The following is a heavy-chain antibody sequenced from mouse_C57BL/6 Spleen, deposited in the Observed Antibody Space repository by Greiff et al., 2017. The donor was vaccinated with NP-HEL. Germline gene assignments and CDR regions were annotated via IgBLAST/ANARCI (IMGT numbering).Heavy chain of an antibody. CDR3: ARHDGTDYFDY. D-gene: IGHD2-3*01. CDR1: GFTFSSYG. J-gene: IGHJ2*01. Sequence: EVNLVESGGDLVKPGGSLKLSCAASGFTFSSYGMSWVRQTPDKRLEWVATISSGGSYTYYPDSVKGRFTISRDNAKNTLYLQMSSLKSEDTAMYYCARHDGTDYFDYWGQGTTLTVSS. CDR2: ISSGGSYT. V-gene: IGHV5-6*01.